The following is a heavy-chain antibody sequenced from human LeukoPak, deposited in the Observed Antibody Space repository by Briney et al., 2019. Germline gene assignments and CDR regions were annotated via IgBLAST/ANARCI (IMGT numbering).Heavy chain of an antibody. J-gene: IGHJ4*02. CDR1: GGSISSGGYY. D-gene: IGHD1-26*01. V-gene: IGHV4-30-2*02. CDR2: IYHSGST. CDR3: ARAEPGELLVDY. Sequence: PSETLSLTCTVSGGSISSGGYYWSWIRQPPGKGLEWIGYIYHSGSTYYNPSLKSRVTISVDTSKNQFSLKLSSVTAADTAVYYCARAEPGELLVDYWGQGTLVTVSS.